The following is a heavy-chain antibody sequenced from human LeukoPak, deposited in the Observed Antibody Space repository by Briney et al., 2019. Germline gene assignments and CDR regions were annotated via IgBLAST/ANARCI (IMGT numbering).Heavy chain of an antibody. CDR1: GYTFTDYY. V-gene: IGHV1-2*02. CDR3: ARDRDHSNTERGFDY. J-gene: IGHJ4*02. CDR2: INPNSGET. D-gene: IGHD4-11*01. Sequence: ASVKVSCKTSGYTFTDYYIHWVRQAPGQGLEWMGWINPNSGETNSAQKFQGRVTMTGDTSISTAYMELNRVTSDDTAVYYCARDRDHSNTERGFDYWGQGTLVTVSS.